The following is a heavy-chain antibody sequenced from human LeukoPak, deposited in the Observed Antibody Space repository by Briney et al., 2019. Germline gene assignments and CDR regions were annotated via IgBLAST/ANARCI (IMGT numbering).Heavy chain of an antibody. CDR2: SHHSGNT. CDR1: DYSISSGYY. D-gene: IGHD1/OR15-1a*01. CDR3: ARTGEQFYFDY. J-gene: IGHJ4*02. V-gene: IGHV4-38-2*02. Sequence: SETLSLTCTVSDYSISSGYYWGWIRQPPGKGPEWIGSSHHSGNTYYNPSLKSRVTISVDTSKNQFSLKLTSVTAADTAVYYCARTGEQFYFDYWGQGTLVTVSS.